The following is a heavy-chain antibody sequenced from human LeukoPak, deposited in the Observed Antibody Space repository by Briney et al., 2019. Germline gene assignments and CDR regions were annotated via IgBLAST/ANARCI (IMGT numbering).Heavy chain of an antibody. CDR1: GFTFSNAW. CDR2: IKSKTDGGTT. V-gene: IGHV3-15*01. CDR3: ARDIYYYDSSGYYFPGGSDY. Sequence: GGSLRLSCAASGFTFSNAWMSWVRQAPGKGLEWVGRIKSKTDGGTTDYAAPVKGRFTISRDDSKNTLYLQMNSLKTEDTAVYYCARDIYYYDSSGYYFPGGSDYWGQGTLVTVSS. D-gene: IGHD3-22*01. J-gene: IGHJ4*02.